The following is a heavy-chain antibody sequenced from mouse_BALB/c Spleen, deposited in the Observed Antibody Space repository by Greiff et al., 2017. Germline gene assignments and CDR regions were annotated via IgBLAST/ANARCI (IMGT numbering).Heavy chain of an antibody. CDR2: ISYSGST. J-gene: IGHJ4*01. CDR1: GYSITSDYA. CDR3: ARSLLLRLRGAMDY. V-gene: IGHV3-2*02. Sequence: EVQLQESGPGLVKPSQSLSLTCTVTGYSITSDYAWNWIRQFPGNKLEWMGYISYSGSTSYNPSLKSRISITRDTSKNQFFLQLNSVTTEDTATYYCARSLLLRLRGAMDYWGQGTSVTVSS. D-gene: IGHD1-2*01.